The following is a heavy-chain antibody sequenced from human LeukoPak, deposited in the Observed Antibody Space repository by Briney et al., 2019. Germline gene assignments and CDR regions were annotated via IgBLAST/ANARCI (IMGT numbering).Heavy chain of an antibody. J-gene: IGHJ6*02. D-gene: IGHD3-16*01. CDR2: ISWNSGSI. CDR3: AKGQLGRYYYYGMDV. V-gene: IGHV3-9*01. CDR1: GSTFDDYA. Sequence: GGSLRLSCAASGSTFDDYAMHWVRQAPGKGLEWVSGISWNSGSIGYADSVKGRFTISRDNAKNSLYLQMNSLRAEDTALYYCAKGQLGRYYYYGMDVWGQGTTVTVSS.